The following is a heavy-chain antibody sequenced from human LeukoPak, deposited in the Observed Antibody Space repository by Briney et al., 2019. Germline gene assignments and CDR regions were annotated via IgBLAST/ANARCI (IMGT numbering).Heavy chain of an antibody. CDR3: ARGSPFDI. CDR1: GFTFSSYG. V-gene: IGHV3-33*01. Sequence: GGSLRLSCAASGFTFSSYGMHWVRQAPGKGLEWVAVIWYDGSNKYYADSVKGRFTISRDNAKNSLYLQMNSLRAEDTAVYYCARGSPFDIWGQGTMVTVSS. J-gene: IGHJ3*02. CDR2: IWYDGSNK.